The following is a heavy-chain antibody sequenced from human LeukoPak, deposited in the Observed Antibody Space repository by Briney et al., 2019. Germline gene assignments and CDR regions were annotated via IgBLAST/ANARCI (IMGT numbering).Heavy chain of an antibody. V-gene: IGHV3-21*04. Sequence: GESLKISCEVSGFTFSTYSMNWVRQAPGKGLEWVSSISSSSSYIYYADSVKGRFTISRDNAKNSLFLQMNSLRAEDTAVYYCARRAGDYSHPYDYWGQGTLVTVSS. CDR1: GFTFSTYS. D-gene: IGHD3-22*01. J-gene: IGHJ4*02. CDR3: ARRAGDYSHPYDY. CDR2: ISSSSSYI.